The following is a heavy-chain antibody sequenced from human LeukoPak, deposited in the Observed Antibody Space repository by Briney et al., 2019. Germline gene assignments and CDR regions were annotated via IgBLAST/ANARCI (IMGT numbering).Heavy chain of an antibody. CDR3: ARGAPGDVLLWFGELFF. CDR1: GGTFSSYA. J-gene: IGHJ4*02. D-gene: IGHD3-10*01. CDR2: IIPIFGTA. V-gene: IGHV1-69*05. Sequence: GASVKVSCKASGGTFSSYAISWVRQAPGQGLEWMGGIIPIFGTANYAQKFQGRVTMTRDMSTSTVYMELSSLRSEDTAVYYCARGAPGDVLLWFGELFFWGQGTLVTVSS.